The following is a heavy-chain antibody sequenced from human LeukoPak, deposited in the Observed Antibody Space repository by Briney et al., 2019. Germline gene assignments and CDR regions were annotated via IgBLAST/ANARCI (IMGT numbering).Heavy chain of an antibody. CDR3: ARHVSANAWIDY. J-gene: IGHJ4*02. V-gene: IGHV4-39*01. CDR1: GGSISSSSNY. Sequence: SETLSLTCTVSGGSISSSSNYWGWIRQPPGKGLEWIGSMFYSGSTYYNPSLKSRVTISVDTSKNQLSLKLSSVTAADTAVYYYARHVSANAWIDYWGQGTLVTVSS. D-gene: IGHD5-12*01. CDR2: MFYSGST.